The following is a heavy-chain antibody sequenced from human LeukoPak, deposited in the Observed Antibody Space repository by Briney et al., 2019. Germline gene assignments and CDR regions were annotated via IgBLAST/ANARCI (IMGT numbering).Heavy chain of an antibody. Sequence: ASVTVSCKASGYTFTSYGISWVRQAPGQGLEWMGWISAYNGNTNYAQKLQGRVTMTTDTSTSTAYMELRSLRSDDTAVYYCARIPRYCSGGSCYYYGMDVWGQGTTVTVSS. CDR3: ARIPRYCSGGSCYYYGMDV. V-gene: IGHV1-18*01. J-gene: IGHJ6*02. CDR2: ISAYNGNT. CDR1: GYTFTSYG. D-gene: IGHD2-15*01.